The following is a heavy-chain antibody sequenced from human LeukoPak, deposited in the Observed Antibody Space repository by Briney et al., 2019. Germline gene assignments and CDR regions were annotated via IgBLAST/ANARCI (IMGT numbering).Heavy chain of an antibody. Sequence: SETLSLTCTVSGGSISSYYWSWIRQPPGKGLEWIGYIYYSGSTNYNPSLKSRVTISVDTSKNQFSLKLSSVTAADTAVYYCARAGHSSGWRLIDYWGQGTLVTVSS. V-gene: IGHV4-59*01. CDR3: ARAGHSSGWRLIDY. J-gene: IGHJ4*02. CDR2: IYYSGST. D-gene: IGHD6-19*01. CDR1: GGSISSYY.